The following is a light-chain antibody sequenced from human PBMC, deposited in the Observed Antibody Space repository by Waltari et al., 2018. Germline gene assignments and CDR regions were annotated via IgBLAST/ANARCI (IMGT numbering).Light chain of an antibody. CDR1: ASDVGGYNF. CDR2: DVT. J-gene: IGLJ1*01. Sequence: QSALTQPRSVSGSPGQSVAISCTGTASDVGGYNFVSWYQQHPGKAPKIMIYDVTTRPSGVPDRFFGSKSGNTASLTISGLQAEDEADYYCCSFAGTHSYVFGTGTKVTVL. V-gene: IGLV2-11*01. CDR3: CSFAGTHSYV.